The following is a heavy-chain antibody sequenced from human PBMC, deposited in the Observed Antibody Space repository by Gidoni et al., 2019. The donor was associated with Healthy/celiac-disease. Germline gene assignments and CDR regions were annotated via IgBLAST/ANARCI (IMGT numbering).Heavy chain of an antibody. Sequence: QVQLQESGPGLVKPSETLSLTCTVSGGSISSYYWSWIRPPPGKGLEWSGYIYYSGSTNYNPSLESRVTISVDTSKNQFSLKMSSVTAADTAVYYCARETIWGSYRYIDYWGQGTLVTVSS. CDR2: IYYSGST. CDR3: ARETIWGSYRYIDY. V-gene: IGHV4-59*01. D-gene: IGHD3-16*02. J-gene: IGHJ4*02. CDR1: GGSISSYY.